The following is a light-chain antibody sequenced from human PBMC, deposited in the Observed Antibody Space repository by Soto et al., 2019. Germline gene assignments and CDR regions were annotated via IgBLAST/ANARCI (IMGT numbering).Light chain of an antibody. CDR3: QTWDDTTGVV. CDR2: LDT. CDR1: KLGAAY. V-gene: IGLV3-1*01. Sequence: SYELSQPPSVSVSPGQTASITCSGDKLGAAYACWYQQKPGQSPVLVIYLDTKRPSGIPERFSGSNSGNTATLTISGTQAMDEADYFCQTWDDTTGVVFGGGTKLTV. J-gene: IGLJ2*01.